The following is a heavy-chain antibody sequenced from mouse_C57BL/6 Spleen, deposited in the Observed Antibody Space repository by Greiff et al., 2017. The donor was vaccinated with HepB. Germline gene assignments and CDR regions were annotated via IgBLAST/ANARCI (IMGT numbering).Heavy chain of an antibody. Sequence: VQLKESGPGLVKPSQSLSLTCSVTGYSITSGYYWNWIRQFPGNKLEWMGYISYDGSNNYNPSLKNRISITRDTSKNQFFLKLNSVTTEDTATYYCARITTVVFDYWGQGTTLTVSS. CDR1: GYSITSGYY. J-gene: IGHJ2*01. D-gene: IGHD1-1*01. CDR2: ISYDGSN. V-gene: IGHV3-6*01. CDR3: ARITTVVFDY.